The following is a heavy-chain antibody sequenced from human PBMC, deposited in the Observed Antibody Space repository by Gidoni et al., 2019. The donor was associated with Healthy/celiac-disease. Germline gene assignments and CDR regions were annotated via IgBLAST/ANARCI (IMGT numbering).Heavy chain of an antibody. V-gene: IGHV1-18*01. J-gene: IGHJ4*02. CDR2: ISAYNGNT. Sequence: ISAYNGNTNYAQKLQGRVTMTTDTSTSTAYMELRSLRSDDTAVYYCAREQQGVTPCFDYWGQGTLVTVSS. CDR3: AREQQGVTPCFDY. D-gene: IGHD2-21*02.